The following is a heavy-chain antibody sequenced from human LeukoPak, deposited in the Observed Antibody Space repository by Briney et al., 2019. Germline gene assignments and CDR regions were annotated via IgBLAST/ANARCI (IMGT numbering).Heavy chain of an antibody. V-gene: IGHV3-23*01. CDR1: GLTFRTYA. D-gene: IGHD6-19*01. CDR2: ISDSGGYT. J-gene: IGHJ4*02. CDR3: ARTLRDSSGWYGPFDY. Sequence: GGSLRLSCAASGLTFRTYAMSWVRQAPGKGLEWVSSISDSGGYTFYADSVKGRFTISRDNSKNTVYLQMNSLRAEDTAVYYCARTLRDSSGWYGPFDYWGQGALVTVSS.